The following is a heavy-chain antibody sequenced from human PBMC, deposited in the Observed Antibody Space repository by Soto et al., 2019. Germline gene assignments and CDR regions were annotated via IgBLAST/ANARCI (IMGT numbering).Heavy chain of an antibody. V-gene: IGHV3-13*05. CDR1: GFTFSSYD. Sequence: GGSLRLSCAASGFTFSSYDMHWVRQATGKGLEWVSAIGTAGDPYYPGSVKGRFTISRENAKNSLYLQMNSLRAGDTAVYYCARVRRIAAAGTGPYYYYGMDVWGQGTTVT. J-gene: IGHJ6*02. CDR3: ARVRRIAAAGTGPYYYYGMDV. CDR2: IGTAGDP. D-gene: IGHD6-13*01.